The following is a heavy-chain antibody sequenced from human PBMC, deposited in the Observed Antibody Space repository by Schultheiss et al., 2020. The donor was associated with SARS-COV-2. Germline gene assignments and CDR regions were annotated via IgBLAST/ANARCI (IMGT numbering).Heavy chain of an antibody. Sequence: GESLKISCKASGYTFTGYYMHWVRQAPGQGLEWMGRINPNSGGTNYAQKFQGRVTMTGDTSIRTAYMELIRLRSDDTAVYFCVRDSYGDANPDYHYYYMDVWGKGTTVTVSS. CDR1: GYTFTGYY. CDR2: INPNSGGT. V-gene: IGHV1-2*06. CDR3: VRDSYGDANPDYHYYYMDV. D-gene: IGHD4-17*01. J-gene: IGHJ6*03.